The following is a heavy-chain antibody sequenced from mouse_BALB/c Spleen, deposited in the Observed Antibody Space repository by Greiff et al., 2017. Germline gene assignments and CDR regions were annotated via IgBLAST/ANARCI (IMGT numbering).Heavy chain of an antibody. CDR2: IYPGDGDT. Sequence: VQLQQSGAELARPGASVKLSCKASGYTFTSYWMQWVKQRPGQGLEWIGAIYPGDGDTRYTQKFKGKATLTADKSSSTAYMQLSSLASEDSAVYYCARGEFYYYGSSYYAMDYWGQGTSVTVSS. CDR3: ARGEFYYYGSSYYAMDY. D-gene: IGHD1-1*01. V-gene: IGHV1-87*01. J-gene: IGHJ4*01. CDR1: GYTFTSYW.